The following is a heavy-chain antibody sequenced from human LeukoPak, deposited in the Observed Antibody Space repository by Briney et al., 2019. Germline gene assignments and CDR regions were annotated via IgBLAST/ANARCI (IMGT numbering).Heavy chain of an antibody. D-gene: IGHD1-26*01. CDR1: GFTFSRRW. CDR3: MAESSAPWEGY. J-gene: IGHJ4*02. V-gene: IGHV3-7*01. CDR2: INEDGSVR. Sequence: GWSLRISCAASGFTFSRRWMDWVRQVPGKGLQRVANINEDGSVRNYVDSVWGRFTVSRDNAQNSLYLQMNSLRADDTGVYYCMAESSAPWEGYWGQGALVTVSS.